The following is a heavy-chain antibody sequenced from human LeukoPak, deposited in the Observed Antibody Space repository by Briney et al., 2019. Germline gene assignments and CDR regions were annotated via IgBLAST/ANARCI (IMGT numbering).Heavy chain of an antibody. Sequence: PGGSLRLSCAASGFTFSSYGMHWVRQAPGKGLEWVAVISYDGSNKYYADSVKGRFTISRDNSKNTLYLQMNSLRAEDTAVYYCARDSGGYDPVDYWGQGTLVTVSS. CDR3: ARDSGGYDPVDY. J-gene: IGHJ4*02. V-gene: IGHV3-30*03. CDR2: ISYDGSNK. D-gene: IGHD5-12*01. CDR1: GFTFSSYG.